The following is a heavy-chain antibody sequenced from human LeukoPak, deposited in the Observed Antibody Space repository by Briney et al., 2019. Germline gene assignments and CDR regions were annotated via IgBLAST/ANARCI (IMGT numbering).Heavy chain of an antibody. Sequence: GASVKVSCKPSGYTFNTYGITWVRQAPGQGLEWMGWINPNSGGTNYAQKFQGRVTMTRDTSIGTAYMELSRLRSDDTAVYYCARLSPNPRIAAADYYFDYWGQGTLVTVSS. CDR3: ARLSPNPRIAAADYYFDY. J-gene: IGHJ4*02. CDR2: INPNSGGT. D-gene: IGHD6-13*01. CDR1: GYTFNTYG. V-gene: IGHV1-2*02.